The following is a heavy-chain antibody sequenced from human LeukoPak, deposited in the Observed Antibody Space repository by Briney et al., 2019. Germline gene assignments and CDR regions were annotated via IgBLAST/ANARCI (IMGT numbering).Heavy chain of an antibody. CDR1: TSTFTSYY. V-gene: IGHV1-46*01. CDR3: AYDILTGPDY. CDR2: INPSGGST. Sequence: ASVKVSCKASTSTFTSYYLRWVRQAPGQGLEWMGIINPSGGSTGYAQRFQGRVTMTRDTSTSTVYMELSSLRSEDTAVYYCAYDILTGPDYWGQGTLVTVSS. D-gene: IGHD3-9*01. J-gene: IGHJ4*02.